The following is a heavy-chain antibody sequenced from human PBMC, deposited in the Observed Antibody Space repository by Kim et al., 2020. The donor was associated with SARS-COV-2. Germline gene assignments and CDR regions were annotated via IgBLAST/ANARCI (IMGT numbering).Heavy chain of an antibody. CDR3: GKDTTRYSSTFLQLEPYIIDCYYGMDV. D-gene: IGHD6-13*01. V-gene: IGHV3-30*18. J-gene: IGHJ6*02. CDR2: ISYDGSNK. Sequence: GGSLRLSCAASGFTFSSYCMHWVRQAPGKGLEWVAVISYDGSNKYYAYSVKGRITISRDNSKNMRYLQMNSMRAEDTAVYYCGKDTTRYSSTFLQLEPYIIDCYYGMDVWGQGTPVTVSS. CDR1: GFTFSSYC.